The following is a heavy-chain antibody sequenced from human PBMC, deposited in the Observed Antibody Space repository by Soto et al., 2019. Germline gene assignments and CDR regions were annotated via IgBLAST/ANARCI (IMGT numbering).Heavy chain of an antibody. V-gene: IGHV3-21*01. CDR1: GFTFSSYS. Sequence: GGSLRLSCAASGFTFSSYSMNWVRQAPGKGLEWVSSISSSSSYIYYADSVKGRFTISRDNAKNSLYLQMNSLRAEDTAVYYCARGLLVGATEAAEYFQHWGQGTLVTVSS. D-gene: IGHD1-26*01. J-gene: IGHJ1*01. CDR3: ARGLLVGATEAAEYFQH. CDR2: ISSSSSYI.